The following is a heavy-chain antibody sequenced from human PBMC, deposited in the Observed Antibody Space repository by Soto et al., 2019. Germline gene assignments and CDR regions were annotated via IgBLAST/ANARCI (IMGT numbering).Heavy chain of an antibody. CDR3: AKSSSSWYYFDY. Sequence: GGSLRLSCAASGFIFSTYAMSWVRQAPGKGLEWVSVISGSGGSTYYADSVKGRFTISRDNSKNTLYLQMNSLRAEDTAVYYCAKSSSSWYYFDYWGQGTLVTVSS. J-gene: IGHJ4*02. CDR1: GFIFSTYA. D-gene: IGHD6-13*01. V-gene: IGHV3-23*01. CDR2: ISGSGGST.